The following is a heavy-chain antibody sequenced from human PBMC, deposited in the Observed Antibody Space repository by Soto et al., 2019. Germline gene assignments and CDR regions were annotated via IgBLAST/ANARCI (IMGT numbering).Heavy chain of an antibody. CDR2: IYYSGST. J-gene: IGHJ5*02. Sequence: SSETLSLTCSVACGSISSYCGSWIRKPPGKGLEWIGYIYYSGSTNYNPSLKSRVTISVDTSKNQFSLKLSSVTAADTAVYYCARDAHYYGSGSNSWFEPWRQGTLVTVSS. CDR1: CGSISSYC. V-gene: IGHV4-59*01. CDR3: ARDAHYYGSGSNSWFEP. D-gene: IGHD3-10*01.